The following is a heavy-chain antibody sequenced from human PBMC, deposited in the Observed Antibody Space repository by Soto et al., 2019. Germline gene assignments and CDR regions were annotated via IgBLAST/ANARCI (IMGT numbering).Heavy chain of an antibody. CDR3: ARDRGYSRYDLRGSWFDP. CDR1: GGTFSSYT. CDR2: IIPILGIA. D-gene: IGHD5-12*01. Sequence: VKPTCKASGGTFSSYTISWVRQAPGQGLEWMGRIIPILGIANYAQKFQGRVTITADKSTSTAYMELSSLRSEDTAVYYCARDRGYSRYDLRGSWFDPWG. J-gene: IGHJ5*02. V-gene: IGHV1-69*10.